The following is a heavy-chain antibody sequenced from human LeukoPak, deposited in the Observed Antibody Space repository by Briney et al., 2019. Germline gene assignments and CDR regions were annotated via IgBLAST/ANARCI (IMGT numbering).Heavy chain of an antibody. CDR3: ARDFRNGGLDI. J-gene: IGHJ3*02. CDR1: GFTLNDC. V-gene: IGHV3-11*04. CDR2: ICGSGNSI. Sequence: AGGSLRLSCVASGFTLNDCMSWIRQAPGKGLEWVSYICGSGNSIHYTDSVKGRFTVSRDNAKNSLFLQMNSLRAEDTALYYCARDFRNGGLDIWGQGTMVTVSS. D-gene: IGHD4-23*01.